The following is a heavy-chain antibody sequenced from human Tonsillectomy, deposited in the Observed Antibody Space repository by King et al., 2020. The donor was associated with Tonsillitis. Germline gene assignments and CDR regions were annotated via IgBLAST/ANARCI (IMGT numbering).Heavy chain of an antibody. CDR1: SGSISSYY. J-gene: IGHJ4*02. CDR3: AISSYDSSGYYYFDY. V-gene: IGHV4-4*07. D-gene: IGHD3-22*01. Sequence: VQLQESGPGLVKPAETLSLTCTVSSGSISSYYWSWIRQPAGKGLEWIGRIYTSGSTNYSPSLKSRVIMSVDTSKNQFSLKLSSVTAADTAVYYRAISSYDSSGYYYFDYWGQGTLVTVSS. CDR2: IYTSGST.